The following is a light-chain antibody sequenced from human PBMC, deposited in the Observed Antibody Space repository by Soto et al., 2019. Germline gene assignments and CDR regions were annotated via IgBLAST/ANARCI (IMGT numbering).Light chain of an antibody. Sequence: DIVMTQSPDSLAVSLGERATINCKSSQSVLHSSNNKNYLVWYQQKPGQPPKLLIYWASTRESGVPDRFSGSGSGTEFTLTIRSLQAEDVAVYYCQQYYSTPVTFGGGTKVEIK. V-gene: IGKV4-1*01. CDR3: QQYYSTPVT. CDR2: WAS. J-gene: IGKJ4*01. CDR1: QSVLHSSNNKNY.